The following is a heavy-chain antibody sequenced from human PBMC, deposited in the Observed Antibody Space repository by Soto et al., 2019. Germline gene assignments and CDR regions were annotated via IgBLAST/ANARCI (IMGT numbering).Heavy chain of an antibody. CDR3: ARPAGRIVGATTQRAFVV. J-gene: IGHJ4*02. D-gene: IGHD1-26*01. Sequence: SETLSLTCAVYGGSFSGYYWSWIRQPPGKGLEWIGEINHSGSTNYNPSLKSRVTISVDTSKNQFSLKLSPVTAADTAVYYCARPAGRIVGATTQRAFVVWGQGTLVTVSS. CDR1: GGSFSGYY. CDR2: INHSGST. V-gene: IGHV4-34*01.